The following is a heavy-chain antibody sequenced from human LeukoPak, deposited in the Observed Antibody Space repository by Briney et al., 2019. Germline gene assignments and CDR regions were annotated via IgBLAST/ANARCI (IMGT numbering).Heavy chain of an antibody. V-gene: IGHV3-53*01. D-gene: IGHD4/OR15-4a*01. Sequence: GGSLRLSCAASGFSFSRYWMSWVRQAPGKGLEWVSFIYSGTIHYSDSVKGRFTIQMNSLRAEDTAVYYCARRAGAYSHPYDYWGQGTLVTVSS. CDR3: ARRAGAYSHPYDY. CDR1: GFSFSRYW. J-gene: IGHJ4*02. CDR2: IYSGTI.